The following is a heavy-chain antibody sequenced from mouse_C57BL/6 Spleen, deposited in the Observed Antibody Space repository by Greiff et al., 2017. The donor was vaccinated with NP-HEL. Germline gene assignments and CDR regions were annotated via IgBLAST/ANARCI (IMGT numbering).Heavy chain of an antibody. CDR1: GYTFTSYW. D-gene: IGHD1-1*01. CDR2: IHPNSGST. Sequence: QVHVKQPGAELVKPGASVKLSCKASGYTFTSYWMHWVKQRPGQGLEWIGMIHPNSGSTNYNEKFKSKATLTVDKSSSTAYMQLSSLTSEDSAVYYCARGESYGLFAYWGQGTLVTVSA. V-gene: IGHV1-64*01. CDR3: ARGESYGLFAY. J-gene: IGHJ3*01.